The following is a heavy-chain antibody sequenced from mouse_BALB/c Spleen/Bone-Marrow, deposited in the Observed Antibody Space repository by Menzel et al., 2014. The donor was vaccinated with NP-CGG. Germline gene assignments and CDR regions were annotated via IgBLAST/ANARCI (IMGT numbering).Heavy chain of an antibody. J-gene: IGHJ3*01. CDR3: AKNYYYGYVAY. D-gene: IGHD1-2*01. Sequence: EVQLQQSGGGLVQPGGSLKLSCAASGFDLSRXWXSWVXQAPXXGLEWIXEINPDSSTINYTPSLKDKFIISRDNAKNTLYLQMSKVRSEDTALYYCAKNYYYGYVAYWGQGTLVTVSA. V-gene: IGHV4-1*02. CDR2: INPDSSTI. CDR1: GFDLSRXW.